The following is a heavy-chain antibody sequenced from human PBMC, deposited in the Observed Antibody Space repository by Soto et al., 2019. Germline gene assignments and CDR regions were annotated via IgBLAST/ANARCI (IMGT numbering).Heavy chain of an antibody. CDR2: ISSNGGST. V-gene: IGHV3-64D*06. D-gene: IGHD3-9*01. Sequence: GGSLRLSCSASGFTFSSYAMHWVRQAPGKGLEYVSAISSNGGSTYYADSVKGRFTISRDNSKNTLYLQMSSLRAEDTAVYYCVKALRYFDWLPDFDFWGQGTLVTVSS. CDR1: GFTFSSYA. CDR3: VKALRYFDWLPDFDF. J-gene: IGHJ4*02.